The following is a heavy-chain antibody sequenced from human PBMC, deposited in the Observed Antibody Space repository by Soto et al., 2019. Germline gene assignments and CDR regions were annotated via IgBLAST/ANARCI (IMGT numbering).Heavy chain of an antibody. J-gene: IGHJ4*02. CDR3: ARAAYSGSYQGYFDY. Sequence: QVPVQQSGPGLVKPSQTLSLTCAISGDSVSSNSATWNWIRQSPSRGLEWLGRTYYRSKWYSDYAVSVKSRITINPEKSKIQFSLQLNSVTPEDTAVYYCARAAYSGSYQGYFDYWGQGTLVTVSS. D-gene: IGHD1-26*01. V-gene: IGHV6-1*01. CDR2: TYYRSKWYS. CDR1: GDSVSSNSAT.